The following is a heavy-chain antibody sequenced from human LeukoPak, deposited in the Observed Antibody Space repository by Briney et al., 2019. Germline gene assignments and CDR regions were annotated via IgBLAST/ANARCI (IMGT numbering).Heavy chain of an antibody. CDR2: ISYDGNNK. D-gene: IGHD3-10*01. J-gene: IGHJ4*02. V-gene: IGHV3-30-3*01. CDR3: ARDRSGGIPLYYFDY. CDR1: GFTFSSYA. Sequence: GRSLRLSCAASGFTFSSYAIHWVRQAPGRGLEWVALISYDGNNKYYADSVKGRFTISRDNSKNTLYLQMNSLRAEDTAVYYCARDRSGGIPLYYFDYWGQGTLVTVSS.